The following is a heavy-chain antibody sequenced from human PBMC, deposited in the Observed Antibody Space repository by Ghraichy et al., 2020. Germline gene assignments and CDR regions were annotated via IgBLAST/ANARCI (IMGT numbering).Heavy chain of an antibody. D-gene: IGHD3-10*01. CDR1: GFTFSRYW. V-gene: IGHV3-74*01. J-gene: IGHJ4*02. CDR3: VRTFYNSPDN. CDR2: INNDGSST. Sequence: GGSLRLSCAASGFTFSRYWMHWVRQAPGKGLVWVSRINNDGSSTTYADSVKGRFTISRDNAKNTLFLQMNSLRADDTAVYYCVRTFYNSPDNWGQGTLVTVSS.